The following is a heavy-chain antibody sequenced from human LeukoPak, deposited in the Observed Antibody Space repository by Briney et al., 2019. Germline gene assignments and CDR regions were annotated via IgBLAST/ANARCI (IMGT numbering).Heavy chain of an antibody. CDR3: HSEGIPAAGGGFDF. Sequence: GGSLRLSCTASGFTFGDYAMSWVRQAPGKGLEWVGFIRSKAYGGTTEYAASVKGRITISRDDSKSIAYLQMNSLKTEDTAVYYCHSEGIPAAGGGFDFWGQGTLVTVSS. J-gene: IGHJ4*02. CDR2: IRSKAYGGTT. D-gene: IGHD6-13*01. CDR1: GFTFGDYA. V-gene: IGHV3-49*04.